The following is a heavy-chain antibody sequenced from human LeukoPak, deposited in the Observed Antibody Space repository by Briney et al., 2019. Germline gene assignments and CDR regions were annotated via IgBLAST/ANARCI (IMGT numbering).Heavy chain of an antibody. V-gene: IGHV1-18*01. Sequence: ASVKVSCKASGYTFTSYGISWVRQAPGQGLEWMGWISAYNGNTNYAQKLQGRVTMTTDTSTSTAYMELRSLRSDDTAVYYCARAETLTPWGSGSYPMDYWGQGTLVTVSS. CDR1: GYTFTSYG. J-gene: IGHJ4*02. D-gene: IGHD3-10*01. CDR3: ARAETLTPWGSGSYPMDY. CDR2: ISAYNGNT.